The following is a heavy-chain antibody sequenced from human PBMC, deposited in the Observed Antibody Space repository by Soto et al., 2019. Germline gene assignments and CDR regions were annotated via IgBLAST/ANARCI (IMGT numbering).Heavy chain of an antibody. CDR1: GGSICSYY. V-gene: IGHV4-59*01. CDR2: ISYSWST. J-gene: IGHJ3*02. Sequence: PSETLSLTRTVSGGSICSYYWRWIRQPPGKGLDCIGGISYSWSTNYNPSLKSLATISVDTSKNQFSLKLSSVTAADTAVYYCAREGGRIVVMAGALDMWGQGTMVTV. D-gene: IGHD2-8*01. CDR3: AREGGRIVVMAGALDM.